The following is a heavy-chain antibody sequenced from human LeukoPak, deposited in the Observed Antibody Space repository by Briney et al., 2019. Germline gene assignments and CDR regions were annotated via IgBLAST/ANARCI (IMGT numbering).Heavy chain of an antibody. V-gene: IGHV4-34*01. Sequence: PSETLSLTCAVYGGSFSGYYWSWIRQPPGKGLEWIGEINHSGSTNYNPSLKSRVTISVDTSKNQFSLKLSSVTAADTAVYYCARLSYYYGSGKAYCFDYWGQGTLVTVSS. J-gene: IGHJ4*02. CDR3: ARLSYYYGSGKAYCFDY. CDR2: INHSGST. D-gene: IGHD3-10*01. CDR1: GGSFSGYY.